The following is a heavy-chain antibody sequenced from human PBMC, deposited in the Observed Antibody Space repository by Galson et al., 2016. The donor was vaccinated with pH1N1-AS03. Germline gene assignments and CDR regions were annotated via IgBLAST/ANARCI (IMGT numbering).Heavy chain of an antibody. CDR2: IIPVFGTT. V-gene: IGHV1-69*13. CDR3: AKGNYQLLNYYYYMDV. Sequence: SVKVSCKASGYSFTNFDIKWVRQAPGQGLEWMGGIIPVFGTTSFAQKFQDRVSITADESTSTAFMELSSLRSEDTAVYYCAKGNYQLLNYYYYMDVWGKGTTVTVSS. J-gene: IGHJ6*03. D-gene: IGHD2-2*01. CDR1: GYSFTNFD.